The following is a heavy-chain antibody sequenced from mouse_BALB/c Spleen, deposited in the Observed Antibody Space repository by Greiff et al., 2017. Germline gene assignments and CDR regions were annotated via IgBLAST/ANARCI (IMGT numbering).Heavy chain of an antibody. V-gene: IGHV5-6-3*01. CDR2: INSNGGST. CDR3: ARDEVRRGFDY. J-gene: IGHJ2*01. CDR1: GFTFSSYG. Sequence: EVHLVESGGGLVQPGGSLKLSCAASGFTFSSYGMSWVRQTPDKRLELVATINSNGGSTYYPDSVKGRFTISRDNAKNTLYLQMSSLKSEDTAMYYCARDEVRRGFDYWGQGTTLTVSS. D-gene: IGHD2-14*01.